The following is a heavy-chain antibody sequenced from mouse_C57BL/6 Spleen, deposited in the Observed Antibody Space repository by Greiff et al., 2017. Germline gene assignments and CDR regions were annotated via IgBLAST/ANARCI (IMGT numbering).Heavy chain of an antibody. J-gene: IGHJ2*01. Sequence: VQLQQSGAELARPGASVKLSCKASGYTFTSYGISWVKQRTGQGLEWIGEIYPRSGNTNYNEKFKGKATLTADKSSSTAYMALRSLTSEDSAVYCSARSDHYGNYPSNFDYWGQGTTLTVSS. CDR2: IYPRSGNT. V-gene: IGHV1-81*01. D-gene: IGHD2-1*01. CDR3: ARSDHYGNYPSNFDY. CDR1: GYTFTSYG.